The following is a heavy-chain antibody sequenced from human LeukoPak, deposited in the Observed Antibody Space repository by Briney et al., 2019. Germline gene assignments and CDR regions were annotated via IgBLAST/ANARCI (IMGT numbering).Heavy chain of an antibody. CDR1: GFTVSGNY. Sequence: HAGGSLRLSCAVSGFTVSGNYMSWVRQAPGKGLEWVSLIYSGGTTYYADSVRGRFTISRDNSKNTLYLQMNSLRAEDTAVYYCARDMDSGPDFFDYWGLGTLVTVSS. D-gene: IGHD1-26*01. V-gene: IGHV3-53*01. CDR2: IYSGGTT. CDR3: ARDMDSGPDFFDY. J-gene: IGHJ4*02.